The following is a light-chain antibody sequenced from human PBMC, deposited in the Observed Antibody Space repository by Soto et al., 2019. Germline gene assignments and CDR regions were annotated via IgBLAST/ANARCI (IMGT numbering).Light chain of an antibody. CDR1: RSFASSY. CDR3: QHYGSSPPYT. CDR2: AAS. V-gene: IGKV3-20*01. J-gene: IGKJ2*01. Sequence: EIVLTQSPDTLSLSPGERATLACRASRSFASSYLAWYQQKPGRAPRLLIYAASTRATGIPDRFSGSGSGTDFTLTISRLEPEDSAVYYCQHYGSSPPYTFGQGTKLEIK.